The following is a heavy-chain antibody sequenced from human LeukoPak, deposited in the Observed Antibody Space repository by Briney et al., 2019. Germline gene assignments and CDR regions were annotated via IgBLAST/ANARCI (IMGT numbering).Heavy chain of an antibody. Sequence: GGCLRLSCAASGFPFSNHGMHWVRQAPGKGLEWVAVISYDGRNKYYADSVKGRFTISRDNSQNTLSLQMNSLRAEDTAVYYCVKDGDDSGWNYFDYWGQGTLVTVSS. D-gene: IGHD6-19*01. CDR3: VKDGDDSGWNYFDY. CDR1: GFPFSNHG. J-gene: IGHJ4*02. CDR2: ISYDGRNK. V-gene: IGHV3-30*18.